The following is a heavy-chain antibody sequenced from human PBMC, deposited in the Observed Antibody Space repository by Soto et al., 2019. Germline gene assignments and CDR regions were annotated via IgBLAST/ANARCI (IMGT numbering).Heavy chain of an antibody. CDR2: ISYSGTA. Sequence: QVQLQESGPGLVKPSQTLSLTCTVSGGSISSGDYHWSWIRQHPGKGLEWIGFISYSGTAYYNPSLKSRGTISVDTSKNQFSLKVTSVTAADTAVYFCGSLIRNFDPLYFFDYWGQGILVTVSS. CDR1: GGSISSGDYH. CDR3: GSLIRNFDPLYFFDY. V-gene: IGHV4-31*03. J-gene: IGHJ4*02. D-gene: IGHD3-9*01.